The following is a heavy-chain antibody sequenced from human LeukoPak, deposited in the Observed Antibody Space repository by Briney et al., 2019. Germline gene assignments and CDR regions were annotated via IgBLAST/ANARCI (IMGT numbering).Heavy chain of an antibody. D-gene: IGHD5-24*01. V-gene: IGHV4-59*08. J-gene: IGHJ4*02. CDR2: IYYSGNT. CDR3: ARVLGDGYSDY. Sequence: SETLSLTCTVSGGSISSYYWSWIRQPPGKGLDWIGYIYYSGNTNYNPSLKSRVTISVDTSKNQFSLKLSSVTAADTAAYYCARVLGDGYSDYWGQGTLVTVSS. CDR1: GGSISSYY.